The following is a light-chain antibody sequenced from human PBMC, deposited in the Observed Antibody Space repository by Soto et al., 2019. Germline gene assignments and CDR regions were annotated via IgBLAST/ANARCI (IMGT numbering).Light chain of an antibody. J-gene: IGKJ5*01. CDR3: QQRAGSST. V-gene: IGKV3-11*01. CDR2: RAS. CDR1: QSISSN. Sequence: EIVMTQSPATLSVSPGERATLSCRASQSISSNLAWYQQTPGQAPRLLIFRASNKATGIPDRFSGSGSGTDFILTLSSLEPEDFAVYYCQQRAGSSTFGQGTRLEIK.